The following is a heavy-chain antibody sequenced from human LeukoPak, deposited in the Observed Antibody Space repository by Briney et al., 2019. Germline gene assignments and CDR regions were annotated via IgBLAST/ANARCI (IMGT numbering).Heavy chain of an antibody. J-gene: IGHJ4*02. CDR1: GFTFSSYG. D-gene: IGHD6-13*01. V-gene: IGHV3-33*06. CDR3: AKGRYGYSSSWYGFDY. CDR2: IWYDGSNK. Sequence: GRSLRLSCAASGFTFSSYGMHWVRQAPGKGLEWVAVIWYDGSNKYYADSVKGRFTISRDNSKNTLYLQMDSLRAEDTAVYYCAKGRYGYSSSWYGFDYWGQGTLVTVSS.